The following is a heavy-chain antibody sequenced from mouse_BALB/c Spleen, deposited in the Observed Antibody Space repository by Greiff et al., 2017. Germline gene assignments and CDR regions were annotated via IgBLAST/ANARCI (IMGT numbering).Heavy chain of an antibody. CDR1: GYTFTSYY. J-gene: IGHJ4*01. CDR2: INPSNGGT. CDR3: TRSRLRRNFDYAMDY. V-gene: IGHV1S81*02. D-gene: IGHD2-4*01. Sequence: QVQLKESGAELVKPGASVKLSCKASGYTFTSYYMYWVKQRPGQGLEWIGEINPSNGGTNFNEKFKSKATLTVDKSSSTAYMQLSSLTSEDSAVYYCTRSRLRRNFDYAMDYWGQGTSVTVSS.